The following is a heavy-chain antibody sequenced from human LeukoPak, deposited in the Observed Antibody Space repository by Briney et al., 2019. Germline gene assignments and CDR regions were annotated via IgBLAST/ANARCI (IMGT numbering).Heavy chain of an antibody. J-gene: IGHJ4*02. Sequence: GGSLRLSCAASGFTFSSYAMHWVRQAPGKGLEWVAVISHDESNKYYADSVKGRFTISRDNSKNTLYLQMNSLRAEDTAVHYCAKDRPHYDILTGLYDYWGQGTLVTVSS. V-gene: IGHV3-30-3*01. CDR2: ISHDESNK. CDR1: GFTFSSYA. D-gene: IGHD3-9*01. CDR3: AKDRPHYDILTGLYDY.